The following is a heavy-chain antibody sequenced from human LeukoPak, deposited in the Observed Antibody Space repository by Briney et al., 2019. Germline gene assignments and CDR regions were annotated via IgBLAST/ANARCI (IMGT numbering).Heavy chain of an antibody. CDR1: GYSFTSYW. D-gene: IGHD1-26*01. CDR2: IYPGDSDT. CDR3: ARQTFGATNAFDI. V-gene: IGHV5-51*01. Sequence: GESLKISCKGSGYSFTSYWIGWVRQLPGKGLEWMGIIYPGDSDTRYSPSFQGQVTISADKSISTAYLQWSSLKASDTAMYYCARQTFGATNAFDIWGQGTMVTVSS. J-gene: IGHJ3*02.